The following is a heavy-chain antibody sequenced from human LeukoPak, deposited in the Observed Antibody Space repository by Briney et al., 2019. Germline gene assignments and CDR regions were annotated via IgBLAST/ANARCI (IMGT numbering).Heavy chain of an antibody. J-gene: IGHJ4*02. CDR3: ATQRGSYLWGTDFDY. CDR1: GYTFTGYY. V-gene: IGHV1-2*02. D-gene: IGHD3-16*01. Sequence: ASVEVSCKASGYTFTGYYMHWVRQAPGQGLEWMGWINPNSGDTKYAQKFQGRVTMTRDTSISTAYMELSRLRSDDTAVYYCATQRGSYLWGTDFDYWGQGTLVTVSS. CDR2: INPNSGDT.